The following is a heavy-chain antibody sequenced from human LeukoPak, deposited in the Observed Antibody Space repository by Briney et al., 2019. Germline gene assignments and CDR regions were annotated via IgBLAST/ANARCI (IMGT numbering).Heavy chain of an antibody. CDR2: ISWNSGSI. J-gene: IGHJ4*02. V-gene: IGHV3-9*01. CDR3: AKDATGTLTGSDY. D-gene: IGHD4-17*01. Sequence: GGSLRLSCAASGFTFSSYAMHWVRQAPGKGLEWVSGISWNSGSIGYADSVKGRFTISRDNAKNSLYLQMNSLRAEDTALYYCAKDATGTLTGSDYWGQGTLVTVSS. CDR1: GFTFSSYA.